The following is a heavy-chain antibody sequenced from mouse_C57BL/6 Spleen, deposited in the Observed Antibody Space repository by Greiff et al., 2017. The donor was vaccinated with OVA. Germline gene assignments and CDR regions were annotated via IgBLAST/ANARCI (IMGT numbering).Heavy chain of an antibody. V-gene: IGHV1-82*01. J-gene: IGHJ4*01. Sequence: QVQLKQSGPELVKPGASVKISCKASGYAFSSSWMNWVKQRPGKGLEWIGRIYPGDGDTNYNGKFKGKATLTADKSSSTAYMQLSSLTSEDSAVYFCAREYRGAMDYWGQGTSVTVSS. CDR1: GYAFSSSW. CDR2: IYPGDGDT. D-gene: IGHD2-14*01. CDR3: AREYRGAMDY.